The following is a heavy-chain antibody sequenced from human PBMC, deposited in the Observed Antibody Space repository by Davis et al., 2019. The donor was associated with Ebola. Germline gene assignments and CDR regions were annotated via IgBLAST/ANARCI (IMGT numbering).Heavy chain of an antibody. CDR3: ARANLGGSYGY. CDR2: ISAYNGNT. V-gene: IGHV1-8*02. J-gene: IGHJ4*02. D-gene: IGHD1-26*01. Sequence: ASVKVSCKASGGTFSSYTISWVRQAPGQGLEWMGWISAYNGNTGYAQKFQGRVTMTRNTSISTAYMELSSLRSEDTAVYYCARANLGGSYGYWGQGTLVTVSS. CDR1: GGTFSSYT.